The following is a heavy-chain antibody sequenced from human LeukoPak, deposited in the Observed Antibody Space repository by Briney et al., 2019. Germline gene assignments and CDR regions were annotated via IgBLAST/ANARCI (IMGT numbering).Heavy chain of an antibody. CDR1: GFTFNIYS. CDR2: ITSKSTTI. J-gene: IGHJ4*02. V-gene: IGHV3-48*01. CDR3: ARERGYCAGESCYGFDY. D-gene: IGHD2-15*01. Sequence: GGSLRLSCAASGFTFNIYSMDWVRQAPGRGLEWVSKITSKSTTIYYADSVKGRFTISRDNARNSLYLQMNSLRAEDTAVYYCARERGYCAGESCYGFDYWGQGIQVTVSS.